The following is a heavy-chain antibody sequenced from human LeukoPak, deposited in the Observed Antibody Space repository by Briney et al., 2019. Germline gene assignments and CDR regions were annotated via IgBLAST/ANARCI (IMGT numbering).Heavy chain of an antibody. CDR2: IYYSGST. Sequence: PSETLSLTCTVSGGSISSYYWSWIRQPPGKGLEWIGYIYYSGSTNYNPSLKSRVTISVDTSKNQFSLKLSSVTAADTAVYYCARDPGIAPGAWFDPWGQGTLVTISS. CDR1: GGSISSYY. J-gene: IGHJ5*02. V-gene: IGHV4-59*01. CDR3: ARDPGIAPGAWFDP. D-gene: IGHD6-13*01.